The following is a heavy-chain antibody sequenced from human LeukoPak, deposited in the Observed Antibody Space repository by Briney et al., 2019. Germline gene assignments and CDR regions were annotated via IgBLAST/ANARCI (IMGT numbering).Heavy chain of an antibody. D-gene: IGHD2-21*02. Sequence: GASVKVSCKASGYIFTIYGISWVRQAPGQGLEWMGWINPNSGGTNYAQKFQGRVTMTRDTSISTAYMELSRLRSDDTAVYYCARLGLAYCGGDCYESVSSLPYWGQGTLVTVSS. J-gene: IGHJ4*02. CDR1: GYIFTIYG. CDR3: ARLGLAYCGGDCYESVSSLPY. CDR2: INPNSGGT. V-gene: IGHV1-2*02.